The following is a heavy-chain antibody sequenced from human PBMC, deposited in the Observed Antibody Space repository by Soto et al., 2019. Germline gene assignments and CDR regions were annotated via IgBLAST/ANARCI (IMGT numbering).Heavy chain of an antibody. J-gene: IGHJ4*02. CDR2: IYSGST. V-gene: IGHV4-39*01. D-gene: IGHD6-13*01. Sequence: ETLSLTCTVSGGSISSSSSYWGWIRQPPGKGLEWIGTIYSGSTYYNPSLKSRVTISVDTSKNQFSLKLSSVAAADTAIYFCATTRGIAVGGSFDYWGQGTLVTVSS. CDR1: GGSISSSSSY. CDR3: ATTRGIAVGGSFDY.